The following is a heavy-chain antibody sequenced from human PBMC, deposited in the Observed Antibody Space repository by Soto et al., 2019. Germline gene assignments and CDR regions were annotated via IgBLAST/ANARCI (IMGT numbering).Heavy chain of an antibody. D-gene: IGHD2-2*01. V-gene: IGHV4-31*03. CDR1: GGSISSGGYY. CDR2: IYYSGST. J-gene: IGHJ6*02. CDR3: ARVGCSSTSCWPLGYYYGMDV. Sequence: QVQLQESGPGLVKPSQTLSLTCTVSGGSISSGGYYWSWIRQHPGKGLEWIGYIYYSGSTYYNPSLKSRVTISVDTSKNQFSLKLSSVTAADTAVYYCARVGCSSTSCWPLGYYYGMDVWGQGTTVTVSS.